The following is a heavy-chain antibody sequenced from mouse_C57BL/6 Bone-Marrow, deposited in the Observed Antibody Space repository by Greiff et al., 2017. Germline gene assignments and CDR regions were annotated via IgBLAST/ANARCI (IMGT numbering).Heavy chain of an antibody. V-gene: IGHV5-17*01. CDR2: ISSGSSTI. D-gene: IGHD1-1*01. CDR1: GFTFSDYG. CDR3: ARQGTTEAMDY. Sequence: DVKLVESGGGLVKPGGSLKLSCAASGFTFSDYGMHWVRQAPEKGLEWVAYISSGSSTIYYADTVKGRFTISRDNAKNTLFLQMTSLRSEDTAMYYCARQGTTEAMDYWGQGTSVTVSS. J-gene: IGHJ4*01.